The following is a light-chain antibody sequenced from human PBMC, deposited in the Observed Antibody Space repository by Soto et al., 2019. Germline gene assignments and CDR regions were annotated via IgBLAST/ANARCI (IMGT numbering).Light chain of an antibody. J-gene: IGKJ4*02. CDR3: QQSYSTPRLT. CDR2: AAS. V-gene: IGKV1-39*01. CDR1: QSISSY. Sequence: DIQMTQSPSSLSASVGDRVTITCRASQSISSYLNWYQQKPGKAPKLLIYAASSLQSGVPSRFSGSGSGTDFTLTISRLQPEDVATYYGQQSYSTPRLTFGGGTKVEIK.